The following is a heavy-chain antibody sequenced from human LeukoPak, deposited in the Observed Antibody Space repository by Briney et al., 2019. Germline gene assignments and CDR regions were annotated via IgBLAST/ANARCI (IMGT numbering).Heavy chain of an antibody. CDR1: GFAFDEHG. CDR2: INWSGGST. Sequence: GGSLRLSCTASGFAFDEHGMSWVRQVPGKGLEWVSGINWSGGSTGYADPLRGRFTISRDNAKNSLYLQMDSLRAEDTALYYCARAPITSPFYFDYWGQGTLATVSS. D-gene: IGHD2-2*01. CDR3: ARAPITSPFYFDY. V-gene: IGHV3-20*04. J-gene: IGHJ4*02.